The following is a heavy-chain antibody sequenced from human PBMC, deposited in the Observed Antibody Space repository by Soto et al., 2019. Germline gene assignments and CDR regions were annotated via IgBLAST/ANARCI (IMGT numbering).Heavy chain of an antibody. CDR1: GYTFTSYY. CDR3: ARAVDTAMDY. V-gene: IGHV1-46*03. J-gene: IGHJ4*01. CDR2: INPSFFST. Sequence: ASVKVSCKASGYTFTSYYMHLVRQAPVQVLELIGIINPSFFSTSYSQKFQGRFTMTRYTSTITVYMEMSSLRSEHTDVYYCARAVDTAMDYWG. D-gene: IGHD5-18*01.